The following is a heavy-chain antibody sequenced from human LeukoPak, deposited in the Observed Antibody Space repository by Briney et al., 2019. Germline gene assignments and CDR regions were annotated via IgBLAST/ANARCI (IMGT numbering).Heavy chain of an antibody. CDR2: IYYSGST. V-gene: IGHV4-30-4*08. J-gene: IGHJ3*02. Sequence: SWVRQPPGKGLEWIGYIYYSGSTYYNPSLKSRVTISVDTSKNQFSLKLSSVTAADTAVYYCARVHRRLRPQWAFDIWGQGTMVTVSS. D-gene: IGHD3-16*01. CDR3: ARVHRRLRPQWAFDI.